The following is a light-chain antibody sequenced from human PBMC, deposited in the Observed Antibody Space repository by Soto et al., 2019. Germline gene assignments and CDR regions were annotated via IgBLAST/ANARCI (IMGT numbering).Light chain of an antibody. V-gene: IGKV2-30*01. Sequence: DVVMTQSPLSLPVTLGQPASISCRSSQSLVYSDGNTYLNWFQQRPGQSPRRLLYKVSNRDSGVPDRFSGSGSGTDFTLKISRVEAEDVGVYYGMQGTLWPRTFGQGTKVEIK. CDR3: MQGTLWPRT. J-gene: IGKJ1*01. CDR1: QSLVYSDGNTY. CDR2: KVS.